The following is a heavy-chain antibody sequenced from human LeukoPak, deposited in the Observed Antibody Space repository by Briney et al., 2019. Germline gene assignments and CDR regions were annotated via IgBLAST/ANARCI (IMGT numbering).Heavy chain of an antibody. Sequence: GRSLRLSCAASGFTLDDYAMHWVRQAPGKGLEWVSGISWNSGSIGYADSVKGRFTISRDNAKNSLYLQMNSLRAEDTALYYCAKDADSSGPYYFDYWGQGTLVTVSS. V-gene: IGHV3-9*01. CDR3: AKDADSSGPYYFDY. D-gene: IGHD3-22*01. CDR2: ISWNSGSI. CDR1: GFTLDDYA. J-gene: IGHJ4*02.